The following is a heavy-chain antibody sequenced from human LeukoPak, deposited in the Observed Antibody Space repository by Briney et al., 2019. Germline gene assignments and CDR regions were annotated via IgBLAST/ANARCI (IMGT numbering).Heavy chain of an antibody. CDR2: IASDGSST. CDR3: AKLHNLNCDY. J-gene: IGHJ4*02. CDR1: GFTFSSYW. V-gene: IGHV3-74*01. Sequence: TGGSLRLSCAASGFTFSSYWMNWVRQAPGKGLVWVSRIASDGSSTTYADSVKGRFTISRDSSKNTLYLQMNNLRPEDTAVYYCAKLHNLNCDYWGLGTLVTVSS. D-gene: IGHD1-14*01.